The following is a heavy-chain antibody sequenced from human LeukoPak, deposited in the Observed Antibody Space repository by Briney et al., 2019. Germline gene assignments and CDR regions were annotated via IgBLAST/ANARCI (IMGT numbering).Heavy chain of an antibody. CDR1: GFPFSEYS. V-gene: IGHV3-11*06. Sequence: GGSLRLSCAASGFPFSEYSMNWVRQAPGKGLEWISYIGISSGNTKYADSVKGRFTVSGDNARNSLYLQMNSLRVEDTAVYYCARDHNYALDNWGQGTLVTVSS. J-gene: IGHJ4*02. D-gene: IGHD1-1*01. CDR2: IGISSGNT. CDR3: ARDHNYALDN.